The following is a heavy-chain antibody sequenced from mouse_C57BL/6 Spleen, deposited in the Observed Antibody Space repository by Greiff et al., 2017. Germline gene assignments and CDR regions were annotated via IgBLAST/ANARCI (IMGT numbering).Heavy chain of an antibody. J-gene: IGHJ4*01. CDR3: VRDGYYDYDDDGDAMDY. V-gene: IGHV10-3*01. Sequence: EVQGVESGGGLVQPKGSLKLSCAASGFTFNTYAMHWVRQAPGQGLEWVARIRSKSSNYATYYADSVKDRFTISRDDSQSMLYLQMNNLKTEDTAMYYCVRDGYYDYDDDGDAMDYWGQGTSVTVSS. D-gene: IGHD2-4*01. CDR2: IRSKSSNYAT. CDR1: GFTFNTYA.